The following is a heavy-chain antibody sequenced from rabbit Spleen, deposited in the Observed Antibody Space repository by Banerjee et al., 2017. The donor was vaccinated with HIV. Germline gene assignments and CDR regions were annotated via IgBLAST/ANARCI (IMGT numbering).Heavy chain of an antibody. CDR2: IDAGNSNNI. D-gene: IGHD1-1*01. CDR3: ARDSSSSFSSYGMDL. J-gene: IGHJ6*01. CDR1: GFSFSSGYY. V-gene: IGHV1S40*01. Sequence: QSLEESGGDLVKPGASLTLTCTASGFSFSSGYYMCWVRQAPGKGLEWIACIDAGNSNNIYYASWAKGRFTISKASSTTVTLQMTSLTAADTATYFCARDSSSSFSSYGMDLWGPGTLVTVS.